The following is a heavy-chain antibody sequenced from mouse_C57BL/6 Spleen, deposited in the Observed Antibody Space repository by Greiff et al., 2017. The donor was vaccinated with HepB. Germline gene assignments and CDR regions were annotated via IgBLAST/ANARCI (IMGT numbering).Heavy chain of an antibody. CDR1: GFTFSDYG. CDR2: ISSGSSTI. D-gene: IGHD2-12*01. J-gene: IGHJ1*03. CDR3: AREVTLGYFDV. V-gene: IGHV5-17*01. Sequence: EVHLVESGGGLVKPGGSLKLSCAASGFTFSDYGMHWVRQAPEKGLEWVAYISSGSSTIYYADTVKGRFTISRDNAKNTLFLQMTSLRSEDTAMYYCAREVTLGYFDVWGTGTTVTVSS.